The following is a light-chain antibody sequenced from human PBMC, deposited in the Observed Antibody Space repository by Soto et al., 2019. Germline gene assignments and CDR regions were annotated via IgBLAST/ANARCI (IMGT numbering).Light chain of an antibody. Sequence: DIVMTQSPFSLPVTPGEPASISCRSSQSLLNSKGYNYLDWYLQKPGQSPQLLIYMASTRASGVHDRFSGSGSGTDFTLKISRVEAEDVGVYYCMQALRTPFTFGQGPRLEIK. CDR1: QSLLNSKGYNY. CDR2: MAS. J-gene: IGKJ5*01. CDR3: MQALRTPFT. V-gene: IGKV2-28*01.